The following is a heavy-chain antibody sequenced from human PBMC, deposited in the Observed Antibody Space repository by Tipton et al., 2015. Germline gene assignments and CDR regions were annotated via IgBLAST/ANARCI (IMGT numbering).Heavy chain of an antibody. V-gene: IGHV4-59*01. J-gene: IGHJ1*01. CDR2: VFHNGDS. Sequence: TLSLTCTVSGGSINNNYWSWIRQPPGKGLEYMGYVFHNGDSNYNPSLRSRVAMSMDTSKNQFSLKLSSVIAADTAVYYCARASIIQGYYHDSSRYYLFNSWGQGTLVTVSS. D-gene: IGHD3-22*01. CDR3: ARASIIQGYYHDSSRYYLFNS. CDR1: GGSINNNY.